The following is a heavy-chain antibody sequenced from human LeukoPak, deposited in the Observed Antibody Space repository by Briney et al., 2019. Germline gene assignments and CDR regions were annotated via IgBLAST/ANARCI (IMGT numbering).Heavy chain of an antibody. D-gene: IGHD3-22*01. CDR1: GGSFSGYY. CDR2: INHSGST. Sequence: SETLSLTCAVYGGSFSGYYWSWIRQPPGKGLEWIGEINHSGSTNYNPSLKSRVTISVDTSKNQFSLKLSSVTAADTAVYYCARAYYYDSSGYFWFDPWGQGTLVTVSS. CDR3: ARAYYYDSSGYFWFDP. V-gene: IGHV4-34*01. J-gene: IGHJ5*02.